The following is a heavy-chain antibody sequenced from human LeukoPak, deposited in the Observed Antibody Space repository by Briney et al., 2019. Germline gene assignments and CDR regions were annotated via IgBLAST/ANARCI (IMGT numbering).Heavy chain of an antibody. CDR3: AKDWKGYCTNGVCYAGSSWYYFDY. CDR1: GFTFSNYA. CDR2: ISGSGGST. J-gene: IGHJ4*02. V-gene: IGHV3-23*01. Sequence: GGSLRLSCTASGFTFSNYAVSWVRQAPGEGLEWVSAISGSGGSTYYADSVKGRFAISRDNSKNTLYLQMNSLRAGDTAVYYCAKDWKGYCTNGVCYAGSSWYYFDYWGQGALVTVSS. D-gene: IGHD2-8*01.